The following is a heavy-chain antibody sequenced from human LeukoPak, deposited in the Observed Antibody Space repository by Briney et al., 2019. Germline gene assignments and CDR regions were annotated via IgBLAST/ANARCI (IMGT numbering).Heavy chain of an antibody. Sequence: GSLRLSCTASGFTFGDYAMTWVRQAPGKGLEWVGFIRSKIYGGTPEYAASVKGRFTISRDDSKGIAYLQMDSLKTEDTAVYYCTRDQTPYYWGQGTLVTVSS. J-gene: IGHJ4*02. CDR2: IRSKIYGGTP. CDR3: TRDQTPYY. CDR1: GFTFGDYA. V-gene: IGHV3-49*04.